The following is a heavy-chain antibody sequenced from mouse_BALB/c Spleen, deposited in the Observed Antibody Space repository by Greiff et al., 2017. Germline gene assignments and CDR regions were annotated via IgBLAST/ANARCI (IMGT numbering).Heavy chain of an antibody. J-gene: IGHJ2*01. CDR3: ARDGVTTVVESSYFDY. Sequence: DVKLVESGPGLVKPSQSLSLTCSVTGYSITSGYYWTWIRQFPGNKLEWMGYISYDGSNNYNPSLKNRISITRDTSKNQFFLKLNSVTTEDTATYYCARDGVTTVVESSYFDYWGQGTTLTVSS. CDR1: GYSITSGYY. V-gene: IGHV3-6*02. D-gene: IGHD1-1*01. CDR2: ISYDGSN.